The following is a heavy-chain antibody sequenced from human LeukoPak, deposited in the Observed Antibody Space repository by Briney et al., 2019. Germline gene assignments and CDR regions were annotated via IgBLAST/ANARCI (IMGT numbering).Heavy chain of an antibody. Sequence: KPSETLSLTCTVSGGSISSYYWSWIRQPPGKGLEWIGYIYYSGSTNYNPSLKSRVTISVDTSKNQFSLNLSSVTAADTAVYYCARGGGYSGSDFGYWGQGTLVTASS. J-gene: IGHJ4*02. D-gene: IGHD5-12*01. CDR3: ARGGGYSGSDFGY. CDR2: IYYSGST. CDR1: GGSISSYY. V-gene: IGHV4-59*01.